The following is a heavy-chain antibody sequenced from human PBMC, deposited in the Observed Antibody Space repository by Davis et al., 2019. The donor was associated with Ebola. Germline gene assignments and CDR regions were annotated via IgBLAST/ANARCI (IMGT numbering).Heavy chain of an antibody. V-gene: IGHV3-21*01. CDR3: ARVVIGRWYENY. CDR1: GFTFSSYS. J-gene: IGHJ4*02. CDR2: ISSDSSYI. Sequence: PGGSLRLSCAASGFTFSSYSMNWVRQAPGKGLEWVSSISSDSSYIYYADSVKGRFTISRDNAKNSLYLQMNSLRAEDTAVYYCARVVIGRWYENYWGQGTLVTVSS. D-gene: IGHD6-13*01.